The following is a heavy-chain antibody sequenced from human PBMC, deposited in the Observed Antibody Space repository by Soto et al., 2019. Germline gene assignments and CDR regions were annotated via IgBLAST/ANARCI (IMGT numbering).Heavy chain of an antibody. CDR2: IDSSTKYT. Sequence: QVQLVESGGGLVRPGGSLRLSCEASGFTFRDYYMTWFRQAPGKGLEWLSYIDSSTKYTNYADSVKGRFTISRDNAKNALYLQMNSLRADDTAVYYCAGEDYYAMDVWGQGTMVTVSS. CDR1: GFTFRDYY. V-gene: IGHV3-11*05. J-gene: IGHJ6*02. CDR3: AGEDYYAMDV.